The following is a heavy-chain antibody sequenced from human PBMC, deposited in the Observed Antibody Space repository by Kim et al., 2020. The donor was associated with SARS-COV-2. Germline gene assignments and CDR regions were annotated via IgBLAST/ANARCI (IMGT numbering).Heavy chain of an antibody. V-gene: IGHV4-4*02. D-gene: IGHD3-16*01. J-gene: IGHJ3*02. CDR3: ARDDIATGIALGEMATIGAFDI. CDR1: GGSISSSNW. CDR2: IYHSGST. Sequence: SETLSLTCAVSGGSISSSNWWSWVRQPPGKGLEWIGEIYHSGSTNYNPSLKSRVTISVDKSKNQFSLKLSSVTAADTAVYYCARDDIATGIALGEMATIGAFDIWGQGTMVTVSS.